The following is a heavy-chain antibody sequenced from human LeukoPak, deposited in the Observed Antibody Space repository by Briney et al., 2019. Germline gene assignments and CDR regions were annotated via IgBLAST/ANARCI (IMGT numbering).Heavy chain of an antibody. CDR2: INHSGST. V-gene: IGHV4-34*01. CDR3: ARASTGHAFDI. Sequence: KSSETLSLTCAVYGGFFSGYYWSWIRQPPGKGLEWIGEINHSGSTNYNPSLKSRVTISVDTSKNQFSLKLSSVTAADTAVYYCARASTGHAFDIWGQGTMVTVSS. J-gene: IGHJ3*02. D-gene: IGHD1-14*01. CDR1: GGFFSGYY.